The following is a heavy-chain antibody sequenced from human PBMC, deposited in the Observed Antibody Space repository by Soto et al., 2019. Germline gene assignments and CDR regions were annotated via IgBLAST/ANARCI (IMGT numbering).Heavy chain of an antibody. Sequence: GGSLRLSCAASGFTVSSYGMHWVRQAPGKGLEWVAVISYDGSNKYYADSVKGRFTISRDNSKNTLYLQMNSLRAEDTAVYYCVGRDDAFDIWGQGTMVTVSS. CDR3: VGRDDAFDI. CDR1: GFTVSSYG. CDR2: ISYDGSNK. J-gene: IGHJ3*02. V-gene: IGHV3-30*03.